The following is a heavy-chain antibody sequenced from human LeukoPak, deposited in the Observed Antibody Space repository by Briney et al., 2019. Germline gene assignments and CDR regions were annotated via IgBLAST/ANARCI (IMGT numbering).Heavy chain of an antibody. CDR3: ARGPTVPVADYYFDF. V-gene: IGHV3-23*01. CDR1: GFTFNNYA. J-gene: IGHJ4*02. Sequence: GRSLRLSCAASGFTFNNYAMTWVRQAPGKGLDWVSAISGSGSGTFYADSVKGRFTISRDNFGKTLYLQLSSLRAEDTAVYFCARGPTVPVADYYFDFWGQGTLVTVSS. CDR2: ISGSGSGT. D-gene: IGHD6-19*01.